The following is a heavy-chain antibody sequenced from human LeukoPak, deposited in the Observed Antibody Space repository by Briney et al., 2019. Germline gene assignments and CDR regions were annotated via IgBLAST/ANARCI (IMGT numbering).Heavy chain of an antibody. V-gene: IGHV3-7*01. D-gene: IGHD2-2*01. CDR3: ARAGYCSSTSCYYYYYYYMDV. CDR2: IKQDGSEK. CDR1: GFTFSSYW. Sequence: GGSLRLSCAASGFTFSSYWMSWVRQAPGKGLEWVANIKQDGSEKYYVDSVKGRFTISRDNAKNSLYLRMNSLRAEDTAVYYCARAGYCSSTSCYYYYYYYMDVWGKGTTVTVSS. J-gene: IGHJ6*03.